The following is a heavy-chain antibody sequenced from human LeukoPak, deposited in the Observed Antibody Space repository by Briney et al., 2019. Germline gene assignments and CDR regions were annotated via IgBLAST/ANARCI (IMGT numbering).Heavy chain of an antibody. D-gene: IGHD6-19*01. CDR1: GFTFEDYV. V-gene: IGHV3-9*01. CDR2: ISGNSGSI. J-gene: IGHJ4*02. CDR3: ARESSGGPYFDY. Sequence: GRSLRLSCAASGFTFEDYVMHWVRQTPGKGLEWASGISGNSGSIGYADSVKGRFTISRDNAKNSLYLQMNGLRGEDTALYYCARESSGGPYFDYWGQGSLVTVSS.